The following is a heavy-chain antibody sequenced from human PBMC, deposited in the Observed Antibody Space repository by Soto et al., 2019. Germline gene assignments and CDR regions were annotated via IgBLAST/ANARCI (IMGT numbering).Heavy chain of an antibody. CDR2: FYYSGNT. CDR1: GGSISGYH. V-gene: IGHV4-59*08. CDR3: ARHNYGSGSTYFDY. D-gene: IGHD3-10*01. J-gene: IGHJ4*02. Sequence: PSETLSLTCSISGGSISGYHWNWIRQTPGKGLEWIGYFYYSGNTNYNPSLKSRVTISVDTSKNQFSLKLNSMTAADTAVYYCARHNYGSGSTYFDYWGQGTLVTVSS.